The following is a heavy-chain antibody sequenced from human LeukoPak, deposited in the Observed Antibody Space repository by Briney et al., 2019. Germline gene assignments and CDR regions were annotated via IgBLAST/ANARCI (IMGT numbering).Heavy chain of an antibody. J-gene: IGHJ6*02. CDR2: VSAYNGNA. CDR3: ARANYFSGMDV. V-gene: IGHV1-18*04. Sequence: ASVRVSCQAAGYTFTSHFISWVRQAPGQGHEWMGWVSAYNGNANYAQKFLGRVTMTTDTTTSTAYMELRSLRSDDTAVFYCARANYFSGMDVWGQGTPVTVSS. CDR1: GYTFTSHF.